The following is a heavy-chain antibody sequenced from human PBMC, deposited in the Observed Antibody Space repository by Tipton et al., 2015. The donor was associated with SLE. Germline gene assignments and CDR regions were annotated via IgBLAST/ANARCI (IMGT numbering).Heavy chain of an antibody. CDR3: ARRRGSSWYEDYFDY. V-gene: IGHV4-4*07. D-gene: IGHD6-13*01. CDR1: GGSISSYY. Sequence: TLSLTCTVSGGSISSYYWSWIRQPAGKGLEWIGCIYTNGSTNYNPSLKGRVTMSVDTSKNQFSLKLSSVTAADTAVYYCARRRGSSWYEDYFDYWGQGTLVTVSS. CDR2: IYTNGST. J-gene: IGHJ4*02.